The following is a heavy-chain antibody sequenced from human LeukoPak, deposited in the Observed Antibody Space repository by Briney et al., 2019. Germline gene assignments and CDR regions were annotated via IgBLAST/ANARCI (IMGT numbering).Heavy chain of an antibody. CDR1: GGSFSGYY. CDR3: ARGLTTVVTHYYFDY. CDR2: INHSGST. Sequence: SETLSLTCAVYGGSFSGYYWSWIRQPPGKGLEWIGEINHSGSTNYNPSLKSRVTISVDTSKNQFSLKLSSVTAADTAVYYCARGLTTVVTHYYFDYCGQGTLVTVSS. D-gene: IGHD4-23*01. J-gene: IGHJ4*02. V-gene: IGHV4-34*01.